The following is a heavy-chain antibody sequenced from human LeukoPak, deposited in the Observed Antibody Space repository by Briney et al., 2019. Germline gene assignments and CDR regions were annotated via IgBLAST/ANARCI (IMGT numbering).Heavy chain of an antibody. J-gene: IGHJ3*02. CDR2: FDPEDGET. Sequence: ASVKVSCKVSGYTLTELSMHWVRQAPGKGLEWMGGFDPEDGETIYAQKFQGRVTMTEDTSTDTAYMELSSLRSEDTAVYYCARAPKTHDAFDIWGQGTMVTVSS. CDR1: GYTLTELS. V-gene: IGHV1-24*01. CDR3: ARAPKTHDAFDI.